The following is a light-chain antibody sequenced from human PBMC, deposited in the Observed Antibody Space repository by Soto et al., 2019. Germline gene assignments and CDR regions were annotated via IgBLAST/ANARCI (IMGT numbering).Light chain of an antibody. CDR2: KAS. J-gene: IGKJ3*01. Sequence: DIQMTQSPSTLSASVGDRVTITCRASQSISSWLAWYQQKPGKAPKLLIYKASTLESGVPSRFSGSGSGTEFPLTISSLHPDYFATYYCQQSFTFGHGTKVDIK. CDR3: QQSFT. CDR1: QSISSW. V-gene: IGKV1-5*03.